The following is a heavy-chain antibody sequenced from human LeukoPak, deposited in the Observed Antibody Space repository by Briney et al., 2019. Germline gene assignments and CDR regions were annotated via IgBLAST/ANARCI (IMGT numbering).Heavy chain of an antibody. CDR2: IKSKTDGGTT. CDR3: TTRGGSFSIFDY. J-gene: IGHJ4*02. CDR1: GFTFSDAW. Sequence: KLGGSLRLSCAASGFTFSDAWMSWVRQAPGKGLEWVGRIKSKTDGGTTDYAAPVKGRFTISRDDSKNTLYLQMNSLKTEDTAVYYCTTRGGSFSIFDYWGQGTLVTVSS. D-gene: IGHD1-26*01. V-gene: IGHV3-15*01.